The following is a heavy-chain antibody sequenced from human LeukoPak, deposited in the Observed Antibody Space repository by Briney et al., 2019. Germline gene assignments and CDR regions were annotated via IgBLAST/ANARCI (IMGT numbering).Heavy chain of an antibody. Sequence: SETLSLTCTVSGGSISSGSYYWSWIRQPAGKGLEWIGRTYTSGSTNYNPSLKSRVTISVDTSKNQFSLKLSSVTAADTAVYYCARDLYYGSGSQFDYWGQGTLVTVSS. CDR3: ARDLYYGSGSQFDY. V-gene: IGHV4-61*02. J-gene: IGHJ4*02. CDR2: TYTSGST. D-gene: IGHD3-10*01. CDR1: GGSISSGSYY.